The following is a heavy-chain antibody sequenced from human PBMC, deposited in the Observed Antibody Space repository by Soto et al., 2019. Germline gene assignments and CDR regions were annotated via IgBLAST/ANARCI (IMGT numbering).Heavy chain of an antibody. Sequence: QVQLQESGPGLVKPSGTLSLTCAVSGGSISSSNWWSWVRQPPGKGLEWIGEIYHSGSTNYNPSLKSRVTISVDKSKNQFSLKLSSVTAADTAVYYCARAGVYSSSPFQMNWFDPWGQGTLVTVSS. J-gene: IGHJ5*02. V-gene: IGHV4-4*02. CDR1: GGSISSSNW. D-gene: IGHD6-6*01. CDR2: IYHSGST. CDR3: ARAGVYSSSPFQMNWFDP.